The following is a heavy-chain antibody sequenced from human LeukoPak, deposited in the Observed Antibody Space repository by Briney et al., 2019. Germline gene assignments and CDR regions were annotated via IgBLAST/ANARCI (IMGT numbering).Heavy chain of an antibody. CDR2: INPSGGST. CDR3: ARDLRYSSGWSASGMDV. Sequence: ASVKVSCKASGYTFTSYYMHWVRQAPGQGLEWMGIINPSGGSTSYAQKFQGRVTMTRDMSTSTDYMDLRSLRSDDTAVYYCARDLRYSSGWSASGMDVWGKGTTVTISS. V-gene: IGHV1-46*01. J-gene: IGHJ6*03. CDR1: GYTFTSYY. D-gene: IGHD6-19*01.